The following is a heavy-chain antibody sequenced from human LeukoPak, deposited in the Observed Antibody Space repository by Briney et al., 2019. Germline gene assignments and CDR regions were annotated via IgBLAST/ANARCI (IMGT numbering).Heavy chain of an antibody. V-gene: IGHV3-23*01. Sequence: GGSLRLSCAASGFPFSTYAMNWVRQAPGKGLEWVSVITGSGGFTQYADSVKGRFTISRDNSKNTVYLQMNSLRVEDTALYYCAKVGVEYSSSSLWGQGTLVTVSS. CDR3: AKVGVEYSSSSL. CDR1: GFPFSTYA. D-gene: IGHD6-6*01. J-gene: IGHJ4*02. CDR2: ITGSGGFT.